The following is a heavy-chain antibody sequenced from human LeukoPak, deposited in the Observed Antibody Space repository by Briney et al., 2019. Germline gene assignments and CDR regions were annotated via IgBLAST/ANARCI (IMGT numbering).Heavy chain of an antibody. CDR2: ISYDGSNN. J-gene: IGHJ4*01. CDR3: ARGYCSGGSCYWVFDY. V-gene: IGHV3-30*03. CDR1: GFTFSSFG. Sequence: GGSLRLSCAASGFTFSSFGMHWVRQAPGKGLEWLAVISYDGSNNFYADSVKGRFTISRDNAKNSLYLQMNSLRAEDTAVYYCARGYCSGGSCYWVFDYWGQEPWSPSPQ. D-gene: IGHD2-15*01.